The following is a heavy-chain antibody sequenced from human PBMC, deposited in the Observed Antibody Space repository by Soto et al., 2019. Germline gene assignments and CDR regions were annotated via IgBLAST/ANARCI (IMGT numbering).Heavy chain of an antibody. CDR2: ISGSGGST. CDR1: GFTFSSYA. J-gene: IGHJ4*02. V-gene: IGHV3-23*01. CDR3: AKDPTQNPYDYGDYEGALHSFDY. D-gene: IGHD4-17*01. Sequence: GGSLRLSCAASGFTFSSYAMSWVRQAPGKGLEWVSAISGSGGSTYYADSVKGRFTISRDNSKNTLYLQMNSLRAEDTAVYYCAKDPTQNPYDYGDYEGALHSFDYWGQGTLVTVSS.